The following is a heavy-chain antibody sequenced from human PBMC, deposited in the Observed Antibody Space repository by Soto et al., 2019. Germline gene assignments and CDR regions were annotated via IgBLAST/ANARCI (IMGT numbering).Heavy chain of an antibody. J-gene: IGHJ5*02. Sequence: SETLSLTCAVYGGSFSGYYWSWIRQPPGKGLEWIGEINHSGSTNYNPSLKSRVTISVDTSKNQFSLKLSSVTAADTAVYYCARGVNSYYDFWSGYYGSWFDPWGQGTLVTVSS. D-gene: IGHD3-3*01. V-gene: IGHV4-34*01. CDR1: GGSFSGYY. CDR2: INHSGST. CDR3: ARGVNSYYDFWSGYYGSWFDP.